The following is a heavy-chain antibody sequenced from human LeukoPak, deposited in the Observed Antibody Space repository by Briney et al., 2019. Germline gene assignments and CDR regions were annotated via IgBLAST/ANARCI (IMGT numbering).Heavy chain of an antibody. V-gene: IGHV3-15*01. CDR1: GFTFSNAR. Sequence: GGSLRLSCAASGFTFSNARMNWVRQAPGKGLEWVGRIKTKTDDGATDYSAPVRARFTISRDDSKTTLYLQMNGLKTEDTAIYYCTTYVGATAYWGQGTLVTVSS. D-gene: IGHD1-26*01. CDR3: TTYVGATAY. CDR2: IKTKTDDGAT. J-gene: IGHJ4*02.